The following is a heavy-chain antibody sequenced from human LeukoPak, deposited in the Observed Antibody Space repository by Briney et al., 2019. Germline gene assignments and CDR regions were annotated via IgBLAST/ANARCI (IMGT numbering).Heavy chain of an antibody. Sequence: ASVKVSCEASGFTFTSYDINWVRQAPGQGLGWMGWMDPNSGNTRYAQKVQGRITMTRDTSISTAYMELSSLRSEDTAVYYCARGPTLVRGVIMPDSVGGMDVWGQGTTVTVSS. J-gene: IGHJ6*02. V-gene: IGHV1-8*01. D-gene: IGHD3-10*01. CDR2: MDPNSGNT. CDR3: ARGPTLVRGVIMPDSVGGMDV. CDR1: GFTFTSYD.